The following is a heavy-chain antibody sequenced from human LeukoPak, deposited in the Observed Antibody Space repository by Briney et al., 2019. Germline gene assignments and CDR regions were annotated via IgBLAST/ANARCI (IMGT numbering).Heavy chain of an antibody. CDR1: GFTFSSYW. Sequence: GGSLRLSCAASGFTFSSYWMNWVRHALGRGLVGVSRINNDGGSTSYAGSVKGRFTISRDNAKNTLNLQMNSLRAEDTAVYYCARDPRATGVVVAATSLDYWGQGTLVTVSS. V-gene: IGHV3-74*01. CDR2: INNDGGST. D-gene: IGHD2-15*01. CDR3: ARDPRATGVVVAATSLDY. J-gene: IGHJ4*02.